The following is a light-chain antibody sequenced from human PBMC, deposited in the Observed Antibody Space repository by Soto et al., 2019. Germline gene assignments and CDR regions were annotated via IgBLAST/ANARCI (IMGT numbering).Light chain of an antibody. CDR1: QSVSSN. CDR2: GAS. Sequence: EIVLRQSPATLSLSPGERATLSCRASQSVSSNLAWYQQKPGQAPRLLVYGASTRATGIPARFSGSGSGTQFTLTISSLQSEDFAVYYCQQHNNWPLTFGGGTKV. J-gene: IGKJ4*01. V-gene: IGKV3-15*01. CDR3: QQHNNWPLT.